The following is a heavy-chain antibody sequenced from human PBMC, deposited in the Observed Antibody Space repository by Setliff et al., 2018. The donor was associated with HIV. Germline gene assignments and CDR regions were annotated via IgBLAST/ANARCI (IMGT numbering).Heavy chain of an antibody. CDR3: ARVIGDSEKFDSNWFDP. CDR1: GGSISSGTYY. J-gene: IGHJ5*02. Sequence: SETLSLTCNVSGGSISSGTYYWGWIRQPPGKGLEWIGNIFYSGSTYYNPSLKSRVTISVDTSKNQFSLKLSSVTAADTAVYYCARVIGDSEKFDSNWFDPWGQGTLVTVSS. V-gene: IGHV4-39*07. D-gene: IGHD3-10*01. CDR2: IFYSGST.